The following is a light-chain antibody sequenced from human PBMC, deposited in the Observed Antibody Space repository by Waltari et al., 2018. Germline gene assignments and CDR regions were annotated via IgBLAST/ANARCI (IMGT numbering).Light chain of an antibody. J-gene: IGKJ1*01. CDR1: PSVLYSSNNKNY. CDR3: QQYYSTPWT. CDR2: WGN. V-gene: IGKV4-1*01. Sequence: DIVMTQSPDSLAVSLGERATINCKSSPSVLYSSNNKNYLAWYQQKPGQPPKLLIYWGNTRESGVPDRFSGSGSGTDFTLTISSLQAEDVAVYYCQQYYSTPWTFGQGTKLEIK.